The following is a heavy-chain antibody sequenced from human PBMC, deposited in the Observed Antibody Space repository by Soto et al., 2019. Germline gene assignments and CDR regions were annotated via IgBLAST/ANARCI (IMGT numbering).Heavy chain of an antibody. J-gene: IGHJ5*02. V-gene: IGHV4-59*01. CDR1: GGSIGSKY. D-gene: IGHD2-21*01. Sequence: SETLSLTCTVSGGSIGSKYWTWVRQSPGKRLERIGHLHCRGYPNYNPSLQSPVTISMARSTNQVCLTLTSVTAADTALYYCATYWGTESHTFWFGLWGRGAQVTAST. CDR2: LHCRGYP. CDR3: ATYWGTESHTFWFGL.